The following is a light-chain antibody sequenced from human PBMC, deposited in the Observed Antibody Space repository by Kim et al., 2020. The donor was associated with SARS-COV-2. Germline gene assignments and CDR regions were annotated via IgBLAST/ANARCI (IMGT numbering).Light chain of an antibody. CDR1: QSVLYSSNNKNY. J-gene: IGKJ4*01. V-gene: IGKV4-1*01. Sequence: ATSNCKSSQSVLYSSNNKNYLAWYQQKPGQPPKLLIYWASTRESGVPDRFSGSGSGTDFTLTSSSLQAEDVAVYYCQQYYSTPLTFGGGTKVDIK. CDR2: WAS. CDR3: QQYYSTPLT.